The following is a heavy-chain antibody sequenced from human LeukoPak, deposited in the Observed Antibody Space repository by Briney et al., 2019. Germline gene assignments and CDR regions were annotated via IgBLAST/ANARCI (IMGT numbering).Heavy chain of an antibody. CDR1: GFTFSSYA. D-gene: IGHD2-8*02. CDR2: ISYDGSNK. J-gene: IGHJ4*02. Sequence: GGSLRLSCAASGFTFSSYAMHWVRQAPGKGLEWVAVISYDGSNKYYADSVKGRFTISRDNSKNTLYLQMNSLRAEDTAVYYCAKDLVDRGNHLYYFDFWGQGTLVTVSS. CDR3: AKDLVDRGNHLYYFDF. V-gene: IGHV3-30-3*01.